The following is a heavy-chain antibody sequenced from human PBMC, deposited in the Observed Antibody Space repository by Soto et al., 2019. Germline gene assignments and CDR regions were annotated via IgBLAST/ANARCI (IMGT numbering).Heavy chain of an antibody. J-gene: IGHJ6*03. V-gene: IGHV1-8*01. CDR2: MNPNSGNT. D-gene: IGHD3-3*01. CDR3: ARAHDFWSGYSYTFDYYYMDV. Sequence: GPSVKVSCKASGYTFTSYDINWVRQATGQGLEWMGWMNPNSGNTGYAQKFQGRDTMTRNTSISTAYMELSSLRSEDTAVYYCARAHDFWSGYSYTFDYYYMDVWGKGTTVTVPS. CDR1: GYTFTSYD.